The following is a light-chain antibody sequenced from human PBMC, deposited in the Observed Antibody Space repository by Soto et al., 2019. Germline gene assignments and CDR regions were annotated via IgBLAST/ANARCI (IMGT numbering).Light chain of an antibody. CDR2: EAS. Sequence: DIQMTQSPSSLSASVGDRSTVTFRASQTSATYINWYQQKSGSAPRLLIYEASGLQSGVPSRFSGSGSGTHFVLTISNFQPEDSATYFCQQTYTNPQTFGQGTKVDIK. J-gene: IGKJ1*01. CDR1: QTSATY. CDR3: QQTYTNPQT. V-gene: IGKV1-39*01.